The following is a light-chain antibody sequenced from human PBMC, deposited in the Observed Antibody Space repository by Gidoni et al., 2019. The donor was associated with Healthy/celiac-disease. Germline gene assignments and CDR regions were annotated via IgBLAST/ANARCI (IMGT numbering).Light chain of an antibody. V-gene: IGKV3-11*01. Sequence: EIVLTQSPATLSLSTGGRATLSCRASQSVSSYLAWYQQKPGQAPRLLIYAAANRATGIPARFSGSGSGTDFTLTISSLEPEDFAVYYCQQRGNWPLTFGGGTKVEIK. CDR2: AAA. CDR1: QSVSSY. CDR3: QQRGNWPLT. J-gene: IGKJ4*01.